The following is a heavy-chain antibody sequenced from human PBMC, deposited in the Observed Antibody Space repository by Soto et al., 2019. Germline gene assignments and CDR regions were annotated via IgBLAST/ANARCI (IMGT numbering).Heavy chain of an antibody. V-gene: IGHV4-31*03. CDR2: ISYSGST. D-gene: IGHD6-19*01. J-gene: IGHJ5*02. CDR3: AREVSPNSRGWYTVLVRWFDP. CDR1: GGSINSGDYY. Sequence: QVQLQESGPGLVKPSQTLSLTCTVSGGSINSGDYYWSWVRQLPGEGLEWIGFISYSGSTYYNPSLESRVTISLDTSKNQFSPELNSVTAADSAVYYCAREVSPNSRGWYTVLVRWFDPWGQGTLVTVSS.